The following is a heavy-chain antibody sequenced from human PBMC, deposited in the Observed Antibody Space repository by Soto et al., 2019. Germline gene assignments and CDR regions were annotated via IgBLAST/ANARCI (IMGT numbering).Heavy chain of an antibody. Sequence: SETLSLTCTVSGGSITIGGYCWSWIRQSPGKGLEWIGYIYYSGSTNYNPSLKSRVTISVDASKNQFSLKLSSVTAADTAVYYCARGGTMVRGVIIVPYGMDVWGQGTTVTVSS. J-gene: IGHJ6*02. CDR1: GGSITIGGYC. D-gene: IGHD3-10*01. V-gene: IGHV4-61*08. CDR3: ARGGTMVRGVIIVPYGMDV. CDR2: IYYSGST.